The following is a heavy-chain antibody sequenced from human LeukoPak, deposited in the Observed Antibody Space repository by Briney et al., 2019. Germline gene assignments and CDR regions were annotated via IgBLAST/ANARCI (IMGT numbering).Heavy chain of an antibody. CDR3: AKDRSLTLPTFERSGYYYY. D-gene: IGHD3-22*01. Sequence: GGSLRLSCAASGFTFSSYSMNWVRQAPGKGLEWVSSISSSSSYIYYADSVKGRFTISRDNSNNTLYLQMNSLRAEDTALYYCAKDRSLTLPTFERSGYYYYWGQGTLVTVSS. CDR2: ISSSSSYI. CDR1: GFTFSSYS. V-gene: IGHV3-21*04. J-gene: IGHJ4*02.